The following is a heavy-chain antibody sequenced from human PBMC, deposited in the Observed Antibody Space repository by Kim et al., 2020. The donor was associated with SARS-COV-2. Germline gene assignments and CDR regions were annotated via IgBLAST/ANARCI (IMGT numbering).Heavy chain of an antibody. CDR3: ARGFHSGSGSYYSPVFY. J-gene: IGHJ4*02. CDR1: GLTFSSYA. Sequence: LSLTCAASGLTFSSYALHWVRQAPGKGLEWVAVISYDGSNKYYADSVKGRFTISRDYSKNTLYLQMNSLRAEDTAVYYCARGFHSGSGSYYSPVFYWGQGTLVTVSS. V-gene: IGHV3-30-3*01. CDR2: ISYDGSNK. D-gene: IGHD3-10*01.